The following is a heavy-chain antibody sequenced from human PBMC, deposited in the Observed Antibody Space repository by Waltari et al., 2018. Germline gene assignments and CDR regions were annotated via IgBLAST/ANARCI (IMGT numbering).Heavy chain of an antibody. D-gene: IGHD2-2*01. CDR3: ARDPPVPAAIGGAMDV. CDR1: GGTFSSYG. Sequence: QVQLVQSGAEVKKPGSSVKVSCKASGGTFSSYGISWVRQAPGQGLEWMGGIIPIFGTTNYAQKFQGRVTITADESTSTAYMELSSLRSEDTAVYYCARDPPVPAAIGGAMDVWGQGTTVTVSS. J-gene: IGHJ6*02. CDR2: IIPIFGTT. V-gene: IGHV1-69*01.